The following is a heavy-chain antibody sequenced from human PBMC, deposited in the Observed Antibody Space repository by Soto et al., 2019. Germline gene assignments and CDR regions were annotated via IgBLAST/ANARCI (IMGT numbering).Heavy chain of an antibody. CDR1: GGSISSYY. CDR3: ARSIAAREGAFDI. Sequence: SETLSLTCTVSGGSISSYYWSWIRQPPGKGLEWIGYIYYSGSTNYNPSLKSRVTISVDTSKNQFSLKLSSVTAADTAVYYGARSIAAREGAFDIWGQGTMVTVSS. D-gene: IGHD6-6*01. J-gene: IGHJ3*02. CDR2: IYYSGST. V-gene: IGHV4-59*01.